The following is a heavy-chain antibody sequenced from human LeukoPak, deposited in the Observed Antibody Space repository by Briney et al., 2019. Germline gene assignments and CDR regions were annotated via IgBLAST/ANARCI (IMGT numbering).Heavy chain of an antibody. J-gene: IGHJ4*02. D-gene: IGHD2-2*01. CDR1: GYTFTDYY. CDR3: ARANALHCSSTSCLFDY. CDR2: INPNSGGT. Sequence: ASVKVSRKASGYTFTDYYIHWVRQAPGQGLEWMAWINPNSGGTYYAQNFHDRITLTRDTSISTAYMELSRLRSDDTAIYYCARANALHCSSTSCLFDYWGQGTLVTVSS. V-gene: IGHV1-2*02.